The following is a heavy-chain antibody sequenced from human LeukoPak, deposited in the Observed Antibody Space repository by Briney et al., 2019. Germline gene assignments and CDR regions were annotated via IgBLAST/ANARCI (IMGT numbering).Heavy chain of an antibody. J-gene: IGHJ4*02. CDR2: IYHSGST. Sequence: PSQTLSLTCTVSGASISSGGYYWSWLRQPPGKGLEWIGYIYHSGSTYYNPSLKSRVTISVDRSKNQFSLKLSSVTAADTAVYYCARGSGSYYSDYWGQGTLVTVSS. CDR3: ARGSGSYYSDY. CDR1: GASISSGGYY. D-gene: IGHD1-26*01. V-gene: IGHV4-30-2*01.